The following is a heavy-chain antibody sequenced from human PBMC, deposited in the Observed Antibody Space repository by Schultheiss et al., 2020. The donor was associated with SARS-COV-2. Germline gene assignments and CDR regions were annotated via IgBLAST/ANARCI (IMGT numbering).Heavy chain of an antibody. CDR3: VREQVVGEYSSGWYYYYYYMDV. V-gene: IGHV3-23*01. Sequence: GRSLRLSCAASGFTFSSYAMSWVRQAPGKGLEWVSAISGSGGSTYYADSVKGRFTISRDNSKNTLYLQMNSLRAEDTAVYYCVREQVVGEYSSGWYYYYYYMDVWGKGTTVTVSS. CDR1: GFTFSSYA. J-gene: IGHJ6*03. CDR2: ISGSGGST. D-gene: IGHD6-19*01.